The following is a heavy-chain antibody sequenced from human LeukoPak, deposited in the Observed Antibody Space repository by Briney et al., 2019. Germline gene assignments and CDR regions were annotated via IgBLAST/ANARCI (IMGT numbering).Heavy chain of an antibody. J-gene: IGHJ6*03. V-gene: IGHV3-30*01. D-gene: IGHD2-15*01. CDR3: ARDRAVALPTYYYYMDV. CDR2: ISQTGRIE. CDR1: GFPFTTYV. Sequence: GGSLRLSCAASGFPFTTYVVHWVRQAPGKGLEWVAVISQTGRIETYADSVKGRFTISRDNAKNTVYLQMNSLKPDDTAVYYCARDRAVALPTYYYYMDVWRKGTAVSVSS.